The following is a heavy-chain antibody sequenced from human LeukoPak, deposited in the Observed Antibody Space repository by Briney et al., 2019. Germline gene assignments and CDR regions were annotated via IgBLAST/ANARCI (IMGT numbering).Heavy chain of an antibody. Sequence: GSSVKVSCKASGGTFSSYAISWVRQAPGQGLEWMGGIIPIFGTANYAQKFQGRVTITADESTSTAYMELSSLRSEDTAVYYCASPGTGTGSDPPDYWGQGTLVTVSS. CDR1: GGTFSSYA. J-gene: IGHJ4*02. D-gene: IGHD1-1*01. CDR3: ASPGTGTGSDPPDY. V-gene: IGHV1-69*01. CDR2: IIPIFGTA.